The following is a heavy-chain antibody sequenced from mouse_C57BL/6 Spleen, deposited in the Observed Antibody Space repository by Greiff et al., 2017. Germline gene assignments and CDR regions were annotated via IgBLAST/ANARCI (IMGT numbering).Heavy chain of an antibody. Sequence: LVESGPELVKPGASVKISCKASGYSFTDYNMNWVKQSNGKSLEWIGVINPNYGTTSYNQKFKGKATLTVDQSSSTAYMQLNSLTSEDSAVYYCARRRAPYSTVYAMDYWGQGTSVTVSS. V-gene: IGHV1-39*01. J-gene: IGHJ4*01. D-gene: IGHD1-1*01. CDR3: ARRRAPYSTVYAMDY. CDR2: INPNYGTT. CDR1: GYSFTDYN.